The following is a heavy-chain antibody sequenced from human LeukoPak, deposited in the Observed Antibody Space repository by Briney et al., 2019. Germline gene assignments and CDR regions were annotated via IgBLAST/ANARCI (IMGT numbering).Heavy chain of an antibody. V-gene: IGHV1-8*01. CDR1: GYTFTSYD. Sequence: ASVKVSCKASGYTFTSYDINWVRQATGQGLEWMGWMNPNSGNTAYGQKFQGRVTMTRDTSINTAYMELSSLRAEDTAVYYCAKDPGRTPYYFDYWGQGTLVTVSS. CDR3: AKDPGRTPYYFDY. CDR2: MNPNSGNT. J-gene: IGHJ4*02. D-gene: IGHD2-2*01.